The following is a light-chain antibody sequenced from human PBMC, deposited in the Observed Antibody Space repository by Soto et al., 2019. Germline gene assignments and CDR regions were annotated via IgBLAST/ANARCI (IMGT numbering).Light chain of an antibody. Sequence: FVLTQSPATLSLSPGERGRLSCRSSQSVAGSLAWYQQKPGQAPRLLIYDISTRAAAIPARFSGSGSGTDFTLTVSSLETEDFALYYCQQSSNRITFGQGTRLEIK. CDR3: QQSSNRIT. CDR1: QSVAGS. CDR2: DIS. V-gene: IGKV3-11*01. J-gene: IGKJ5*01.